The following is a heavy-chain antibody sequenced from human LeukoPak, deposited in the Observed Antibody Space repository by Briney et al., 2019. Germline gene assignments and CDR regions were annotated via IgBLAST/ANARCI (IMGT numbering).Heavy chain of an antibody. CDR2: IAPSVDTT. CDR1: GFTFTNYL. V-gene: IGHV1-46*01. Sequence: GASVKVSCKSFGFTFTNYLLHWVRQAPGQGLEWVGRIAPSVDTTNYAQKFRGRVTITADESTSTAYMELSSLRSEDTAVYYCARDLSSPSSGWYLGDYWGQGTLVTVSS. CDR3: ARDLSSPSSGWYLGDY. J-gene: IGHJ4*02. D-gene: IGHD6-19*01.